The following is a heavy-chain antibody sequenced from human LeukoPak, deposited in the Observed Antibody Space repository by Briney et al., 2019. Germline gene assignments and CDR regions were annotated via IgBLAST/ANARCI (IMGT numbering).Heavy chain of an antibody. V-gene: IGHV4-30-2*01. J-gene: IGHJ4*02. CDR3: ARGDHYDILGFDY. Sequence: SQTLSLTCAVSGGSISSGGYSWSWIRQPPGKGLEWIGYIYHSGSTYYNPSLKSRVAISVDRSKNQFSLKLSSVTAADTAVYYCARGDHYDILGFDYWGQGTLVTVSS. CDR1: GGSISSGGYS. CDR2: IYHSGST. D-gene: IGHD3-9*01.